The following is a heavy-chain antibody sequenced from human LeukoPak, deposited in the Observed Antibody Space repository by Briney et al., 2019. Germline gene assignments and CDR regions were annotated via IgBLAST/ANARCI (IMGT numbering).Heavy chain of an antibody. V-gene: IGHV3-23*01. CDR3: AKDRARGGSEPFDY. Sequence: PPGGSLRLSCAASGFTFSSYAMSWVRQAPGKGLEWVSGISSNGASTYYVDSVKGRFTISRDNSKNTLYLQMNSLRAEDTAVYYCAKDRARGGSEPFDYWGQGTLVTVSS. CDR1: GFTFSSYA. CDR2: ISSNGAST. D-gene: IGHD3-10*01. J-gene: IGHJ4*02.